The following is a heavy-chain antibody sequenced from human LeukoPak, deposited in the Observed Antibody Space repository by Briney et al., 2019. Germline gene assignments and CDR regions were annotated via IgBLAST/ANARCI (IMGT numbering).Heavy chain of an antibody. CDR1: GFSFGDST. CDR2: ISSDGYGGTT. Sequence: PGGSLRLSCTASGFSFGDSTMTWVRQAPGKGLERVSFISSDGYGGTTEYAASVMGRFTISREDSKSIAYLQMYSLITEDTAMYYCTPYNYYGSGTYSYWGQGTLVTVSS. J-gene: IGHJ4*02. V-gene: IGHV3-49*04. D-gene: IGHD3-10*01. CDR3: TPYNYYGSGTYSY.